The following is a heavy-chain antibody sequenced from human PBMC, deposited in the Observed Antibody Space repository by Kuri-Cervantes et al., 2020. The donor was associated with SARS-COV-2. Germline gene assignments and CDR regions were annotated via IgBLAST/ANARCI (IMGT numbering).Heavy chain of an antibody. Sequence: SETLSLTCTVSGGSISSYYWSWIRQPPGKGLEWIGYIYYSGSTNYNPSLKSRVTISVDTSKNQFSLKLSSVTAADTAVYYCARMCYDFWSGYYKYYFDYWGQGTLVTVSS. D-gene: IGHD3-3*01. CDR2: IYYSGST. CDR1: GGSISSYY. CDR3: ARMCYDFWSGYYKYYFDY. J-gene: IGHJ4*02. V-gene: IGHV4-59*01.